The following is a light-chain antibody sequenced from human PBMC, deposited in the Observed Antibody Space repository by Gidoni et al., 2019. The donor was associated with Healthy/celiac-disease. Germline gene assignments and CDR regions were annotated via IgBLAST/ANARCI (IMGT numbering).Light chain of an antibody. Sequence: ESVFTQSPRTLSLSPGERATLSCRASQSVISSYLAWYQQKPGQAPRLLIYGASSRAAGIPDRFSGGGSGTDFTIAISRLEPEDFAVYYCQQYGSSPPITFGQGTRLEIK. CDR3: QQYGSSPPIT. CDR2: GAS. V-gene: IGKV3-20*01. J-gene: IGKJ5*01. CDR1: QSVISSY.